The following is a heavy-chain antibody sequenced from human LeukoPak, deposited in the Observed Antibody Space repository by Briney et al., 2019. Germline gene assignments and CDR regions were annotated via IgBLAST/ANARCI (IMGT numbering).Heavy chain of an antibody. CDR1: GGSISSYY. Sequence: SETLSLTCTVSGGSISSYYWSWIRQPAGKGLEWIGRIYTSGSTNYNPSLKSRVTMSVDTSKNQFSLKLSSVTAADTAVYYCARDRASSGYYSRAFDIWGQGTMVTVSS. J-gene: IGHJ3*02. CDR3: ARDRASSGYYSRAFDI. CDR2: IYTSGST. V-gene: IGHV4-4*07. D-gene: IGHD3-22*01.